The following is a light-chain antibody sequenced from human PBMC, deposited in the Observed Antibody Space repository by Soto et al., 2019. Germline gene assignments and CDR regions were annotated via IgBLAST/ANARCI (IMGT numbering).Light chain of an antibody. CDR1: SSNIGGNS. V-gene: IGLV1-51*01. Sequence: QSVLTQPPSVSAAPGQKVTISCSGSSSNIGGNSVSWYQQLPGTAPKLLIYDDNKRPSGIPDRFSGSKSGTSATLGITGFQTGDEADYYCESWDSNLIAYAFGTGTNFTVL. J-gene: IGLJ1*01. CDR2: DDN. CDR3: ESWDSNLIAYA.